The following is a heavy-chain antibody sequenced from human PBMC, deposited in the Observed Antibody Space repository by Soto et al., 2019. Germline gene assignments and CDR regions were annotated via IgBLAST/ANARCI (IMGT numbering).Heavy chain of an antibody. J-gene: IGHJ6*02. Sequence: PGGSLRLSCAASGFTFDDYAMHWVRQAPGKGLEWVSGISWNSGSIGYVDSVKGRFTISRDNAKNSLYLQMNSLRAEDTAVYYCARDATIFGVVIMKYYYYGMDVWGQGTTVTVSS. D-gene: IGHD3-3*01. CDR1: GFTFDDYA. CDR3: ARDATIFGVVIMKYYYYGMDV. V-gene: IGHV3-9*01. CDR2: ISWNSGSI.